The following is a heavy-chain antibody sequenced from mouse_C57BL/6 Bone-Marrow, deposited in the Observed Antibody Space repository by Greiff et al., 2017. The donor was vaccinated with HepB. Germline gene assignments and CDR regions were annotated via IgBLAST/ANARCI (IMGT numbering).Heavy chain of an antibody. V-gene: IGHV3-6*01. CDR3: ARRDS. Sequence: DVQLQESGPGLVKPSQSLSLTCSVTGYSITSGYYWNWIRQFPGNKLEWMGYISYDGSNNYNPSLKNRISITRDTSKNQFLLKLNSVTTEDTATYYCARRDSWGQGTRVTVSA. CDR1: GYSITSGYY. J-gene: IGHJ3*01. CDR2: ISYDGSN.